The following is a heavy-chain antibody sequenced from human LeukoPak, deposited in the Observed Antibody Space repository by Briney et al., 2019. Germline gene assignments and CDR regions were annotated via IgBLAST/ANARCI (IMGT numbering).Heavy chain of an antibody. J-gene: IGHJ4*02. Sequence: SETLSLTCAVYGGSFSGYYWSWIRQPPGKGLEWIGEISHSGSTNYNPSLKSRVTISVDTSKNQFSLKLSSVTAADTAVYYCARGRGMSSIAARLVYWGQGTLLTVSS. CDR1: GGSFSGYY. D-gene: IGHD6-6*01. CDR2: ISHSGST. V-gene: IGHV4-34*01. CDR3: ARGRGMSSIAARLVY.